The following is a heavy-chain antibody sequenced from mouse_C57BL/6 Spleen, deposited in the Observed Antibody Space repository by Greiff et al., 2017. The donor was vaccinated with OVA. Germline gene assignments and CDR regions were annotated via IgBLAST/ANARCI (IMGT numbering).Heavy chain of an antibody. D-gene: IGHD4-1*01. J-gene: IGHJ3*01. Sequence: EVQGVESGGGLVQPGGSLKLSCAASGFTFSDYGMAWVRQAPRKGPEWVAFISNLAYSIYYADTVTGRFTISRENAKNTLYLEMSSLRSEDTAMYYCARHWDEGFAYWGQGTLVTVSA. CDR1: GFTFSDYG. CDR3: ARHWDEGFAY. V-gene: IGHV5-15*01. CDR2: ISNLAYSI.